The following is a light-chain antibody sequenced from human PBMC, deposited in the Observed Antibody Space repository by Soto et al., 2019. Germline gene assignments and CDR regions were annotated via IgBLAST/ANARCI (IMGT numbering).Light chain of an antibody. J-gene: IGLJ2*01. V-gene: IGLV1-44*01. CDR1: RSNIGTKP. CDR2: GND. CDR3: AAWDDSLNGLV. Sequence: QSVLTQPPSASGTPGQRVTISCSGSRSNIGTKPVNWYQQLPGTAPNLLMYGNDQRGSGVPDRFSGSKSGSSASLAISGLQSADEADYYCAAWDDSLNGLVFGGGTKLTVL.